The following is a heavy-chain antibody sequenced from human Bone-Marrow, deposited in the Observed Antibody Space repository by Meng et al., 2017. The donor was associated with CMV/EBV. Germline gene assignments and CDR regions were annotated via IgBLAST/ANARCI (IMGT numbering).Heavy chain of an antibody. CDR2: ISSSSSYI. D-gene: IGHD5-18*01. CDR3: ARDGTRKFVDTAMVWGNNWLDP. CDR1: GFTFSYYT. Sequence: GEYLKISCAASGFTFSYYTMNWVRQAPGKGLEWVSSISSSSSYIYYADSVKGRFTISRDNAKNSLYLQMNSLRAEDTAVYYCARDGTRKFVDTAMVWGNNWLDPWGQGTLVTVSS. V-gene: IGHV3-21*01. J-gene: IGHJ5*02.